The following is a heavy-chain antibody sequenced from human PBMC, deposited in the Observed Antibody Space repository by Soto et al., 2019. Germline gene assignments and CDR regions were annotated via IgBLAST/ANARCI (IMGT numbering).Heavy chain of an antibody. Sequence: GGSLRLSCAASGLTFSSYAMSWVRQAPGKGLEWVSVISGSGGSTYYADSVKGRFTISRDNSRNTLYLQMNSLRAEGTAVYYCAKCSPRYSSGLKAYYFDYWGQGTLVTVSS. CDR2: ISGSGGST. J-gene: IGHJ4*02. CDR1: GLTFSSYA. V-gene: IGHV3-23*01. CDR3: AKCSPRYSSGLKAYYFDY. D-gene: IGHD6-19*01.